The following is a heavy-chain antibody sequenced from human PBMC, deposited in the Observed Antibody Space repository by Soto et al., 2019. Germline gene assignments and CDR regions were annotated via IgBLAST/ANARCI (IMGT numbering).Heavy chain of an antibody. Sequence: GGSLRLSCAASGFTFSSYAMHWVRQAPGKGLEWVAVISYDGSNKYYADSVKGRFTISRDNSKNTLYLQMNSLRAEDTAVYYCARAGAGTTVVTPPGDYYYGMDVWGQGTTVTVSS. CDR3: ARAGAGTTVVTPPGDYYYGMDV. V-gene: IGHV3-30-3*01. J-gene: IGHJ6*02. CDR2: ISYDGSNK. CDR1: GFTFSSYA. D-gene: IGHD4-17*01.